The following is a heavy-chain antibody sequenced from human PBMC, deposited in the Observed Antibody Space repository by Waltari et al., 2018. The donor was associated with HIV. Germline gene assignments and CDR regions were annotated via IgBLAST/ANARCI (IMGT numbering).Heavy chain of an antibody. Sequence: EVQLVESGGGLVKPGGSLRLSCAASGFTFRSYSMTWVRQAPGKGLEWVSSISSGSIYISYADSVKGRFTISRDNAKNSLYLQMNSLRAEDTAVYYCARQDSSGGNYYYGMDVWGQGTTVTVSS. CDR2: ISSGSIYI. V-gene: IGHV3-21*01. CDR1: GFTFRSYS. CDR3: ARQDSSGGNYYYGMDV. D-gene: IGHD3-22*01. J-gene: IGHJ6*02.